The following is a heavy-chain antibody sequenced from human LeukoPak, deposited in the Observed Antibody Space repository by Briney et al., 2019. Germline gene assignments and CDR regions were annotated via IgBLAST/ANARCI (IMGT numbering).Heavy chain of an antibody. Sequence: GGSLRLSCAASGFTFRSYWMHWVRQAPGKGLVWVSHIHSDGSSTSYADSVQGRFTISRDNAKNTLYLQMNSLRAEDTAVYYCTRHNYGYDYWGQGTLVTVSS. V-gene: IGHV3-74*01. CDR3: TRHNYGYDY. CDR1: GFTFRSYW. J-gene: IGHJ4*02. D-gene: IGHD3-10*01. CDR2: IHSDGSST.